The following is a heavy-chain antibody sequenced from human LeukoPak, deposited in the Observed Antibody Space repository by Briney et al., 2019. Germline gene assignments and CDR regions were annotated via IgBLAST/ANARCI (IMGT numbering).Heavy chain of an antibody. Sequence: ASVKVSCKASGYTFTGYYMHWERQAPGQGLEWMGWINPNSGGTNYAQKFQGRVTMTRDTSISTAYMELSRLRSDDTAVYYCAREVVPDYYFDYWGQGTLVTVSS. D-gene: IGHD2-2*01. CDR2: INPNSGGT. CDR1: GYTFTGYY. J-gene: IGHJ4*02. CDR3: AREVVPDYYFDY. V-gene: IGHV1-2*02.